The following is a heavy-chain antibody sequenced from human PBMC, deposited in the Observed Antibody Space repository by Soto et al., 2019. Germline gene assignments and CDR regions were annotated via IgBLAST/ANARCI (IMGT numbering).Heavy chain of an antibody. CDR3: ARGPTGYNSGWCLAY. D-gene: IGHD6-19*01. J-gene: IGHJ4*02. CDR1: GFIFNTYD. Sequence: QVQLVESGGGVVQPGRPLRLSCAASGFIFNTYDMHWVRQAPGKGLEWVAVVWYDGSNKYYADSVKGRFTISRDNSKNTLYLQMDSLKAEDTAVYYCARGPTGYNSGWCLAYWGQGTLVTVSS. CDR2: VWYDGSNK. V-gene: IGHV3-33*01.